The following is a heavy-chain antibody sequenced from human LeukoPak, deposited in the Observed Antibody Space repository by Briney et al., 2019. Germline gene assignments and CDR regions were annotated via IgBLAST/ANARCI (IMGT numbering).Heavy chain of an antibody. CDR3: ARDNAPGGKRWFDP. Sequence: SETLSLTCTVSGGSISSSSYYWGWIRQPPGKGLEWIGSIYYSGSTYYNPSLKSRVTISRDTSKNQFSLRLSSVTAADAAVYHSARDNAPGGKRWFDPWGQGALVIVSS. V-gene: IGHV4-39*07. CDR1: GGSISSSSYY. CDR2: IYYSGST. D-gene: IGHD4-23*01. J-gene: IGHJ5*02.